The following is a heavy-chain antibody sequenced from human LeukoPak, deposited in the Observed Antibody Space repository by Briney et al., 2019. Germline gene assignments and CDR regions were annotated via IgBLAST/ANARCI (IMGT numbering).Heavy chain of an antibody. D-gene: IGHD2-15*01. V-gene: IGHV3-66*01. CDR3: AGSLPFQH. Sequence: GGSLRLSCAASGFTVSSNYMSWVCQAPGKGLEWVSVIYSGGNTYYADSVKGRFTISRDNSKNTLYLQMNRLRAEDTAVYYCAGSLPFQHWGQGTLVTVSS. CDR1: GFTVSSNY. CDR2: IYSGGNT. J-gene: IGHJ1*01.